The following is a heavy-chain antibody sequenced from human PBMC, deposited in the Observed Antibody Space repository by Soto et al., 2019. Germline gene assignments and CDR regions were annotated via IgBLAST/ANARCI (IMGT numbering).Heavy chain of an antibody. Sequence: GSLRLSCTASGFSSGDYGMSWFRQAPGKGLERVGFIRSKAYGGTTEYAASVKGRFTISRDDSKSIAYLHMNSLKIEDTAVYYCTRSYGGRSSDYYAPNWLFDIWGQGTKVTVSS. J-gene: IGHJ3*02. CDR2: IRSKAYGGTT. D-gene: IGHD3-22*01. V-gene: IGHV3-49*03. CDR3: TRSYGGRSSDYYAPNWLFDI. CDR1: GFSSGDYG.